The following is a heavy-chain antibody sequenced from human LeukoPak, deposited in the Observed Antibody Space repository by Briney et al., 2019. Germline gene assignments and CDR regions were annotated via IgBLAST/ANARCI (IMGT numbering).Heavy chain of an antibody. CDR1: GFTFSSYS. V-gene: IGHV3-21*01. D-gene: IGHD5-24*01. CDR3: ARGSVATNWDFDY. CDR2: ISSSSSYI. J-gene: IGHJ4*01. Sequence: PGGSLRLSCAASGFTFSSYSMNWVRQAPGKGLEWVSSISSSSSYIYYADSVKGRFTISRDNAKNSLYLQMNSLRAEDTAVYYCARGSVATNWDFDYWGQEPWSPSPQ.